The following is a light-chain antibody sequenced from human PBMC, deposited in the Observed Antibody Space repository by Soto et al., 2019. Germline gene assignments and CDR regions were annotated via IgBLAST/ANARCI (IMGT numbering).Light chain of an antibody. CDR1: QSVGTN. CDR3: QQYGSSPFT. J-gene: IGKJ3*01. CDR2: GAY. V-gene: IGKV3-15*01. Sequence: EIVMTQSPATLSVSPGEGATLSCRTSQSVGTNLAWYQQKPGQAPRLLIFGAYTRATGIPARFSGSGSGTDFTLTISSLQSEDFAVYYCQQYGSSPFTFGPGTKVDIK.